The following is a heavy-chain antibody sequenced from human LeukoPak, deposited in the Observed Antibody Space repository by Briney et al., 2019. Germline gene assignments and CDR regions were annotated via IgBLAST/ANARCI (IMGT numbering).Heavy chain of an antibody. D-gene: IGHD1-26*01. Sequence: GGSLRLSCAASGFTFSSYGMHWVRQAPGKGLEWVAVIWYDGSNKYYADSVKGRFTISRDNAKNSLYLQMNSLRAEDTAVYYCATDNFNSGSYYPHFDYWGQGTLVTVSS. V-gene: IGHV3-33*03. CDR1: GFTFSSYG. CDR3: ATDNFNSGSYYPHFDY. CDR2: IWYDGSNK. J-gene: IGHJ4*02.